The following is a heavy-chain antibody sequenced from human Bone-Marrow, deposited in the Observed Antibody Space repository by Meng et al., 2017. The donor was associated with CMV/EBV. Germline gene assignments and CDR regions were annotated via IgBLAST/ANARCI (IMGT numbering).Heavy chain of an antibody. CDR2: ISSSSSYI. J-gene: IGHJ6*01. CDR3: ARTSMVYYYYGMDV. V-gene: IGHV3-21*01. Sequence: GGSLRLSCAASGFTFSSYSMNWVRQAPGKGLEWVSSISSSSSYIYYADSVKGRFTISRDNAKNSLYLQMNSLRAEDTAVYYCARTSMVYYYYGMDVWGQGPTVTGYS. CDR1: GFTFSSYS. D-gene: IGHD3-10*01.